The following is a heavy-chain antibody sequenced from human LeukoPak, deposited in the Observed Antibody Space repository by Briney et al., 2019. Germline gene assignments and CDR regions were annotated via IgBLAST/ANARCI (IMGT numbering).Heavy chain of an antibody. CDR1: GFTFSSYS. D-gene: IGHD3-9*01. J-gene: IGHJ6*02. Sequence: GGSMRLSCAASGFTFSSYSTNWVRQAPGKGLEWVSSISSSSSYIYYADSVKGRFNISRDNAKNSLYLQMNSLRAEDTAVYYCARDIYDILTGYLVCGMDVWGQGTTVTVSS. V-gene: IGHV3-21*01. CDR2: ISSSSSYI. CDR3: ARDIYDILTGYLVCGMDV.